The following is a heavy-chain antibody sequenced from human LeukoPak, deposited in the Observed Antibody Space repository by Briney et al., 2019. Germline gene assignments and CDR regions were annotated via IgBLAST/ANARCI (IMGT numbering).Heavy chain of an antibody. CDR2: IYHSGST. V-gene: IGHV4-4*02. J-gene: IGHJ6*03. D-gene: IGHD1-26*01. CDR1: GGSLSSSNW. Sequence: SGTLSLTCAVSGGSLSSSNWWSWVRQPPGKGLEWIGEIYHSGSTNYNPSLKSRVTISVDKSKNQFSLKLSSVTAADTAVYYCARKGGDLSGSYSYSYMDVWGKGTTVTVSS. CDR3: ARKGGDLSGSYSYSYMDV.